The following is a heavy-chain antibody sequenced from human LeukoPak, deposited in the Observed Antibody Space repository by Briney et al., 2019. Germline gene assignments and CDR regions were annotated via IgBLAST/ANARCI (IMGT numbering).Heavy chain of an antibody. V-gene: IGHV2-5*02. CDR2: IYWDDDK. J-gene: IGHJ4*02. CDR3: AHTLSPRIIFY. D-gene: IGHD3/OR15-3a*01. Sequence: SGPTLVNPTQTLTLTCTFSGFSLSTSGVGVGWIRQPPGQALQYLALIYWDDDKRYSPSLESRLTITKNTSKNQVVLTMTNMDPADTATYYCAHTLSPRIIFYWGQGTLATVSS. CDR1: GFSLSTSGVG.